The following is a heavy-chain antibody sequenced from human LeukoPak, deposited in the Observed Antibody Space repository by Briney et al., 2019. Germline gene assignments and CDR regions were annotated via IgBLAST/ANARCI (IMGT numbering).Heavy chain of an antibody. Sequence: GASVKVSCKASGGTFSNYPISWVRQAPGQGLEWMGRILPILGLTNYAQKFQGRVTITADKSTNTAHMELSSLRSEDTAMYYCARGPDKLSWYRFDYWGQGTLVTVSS. D-gene: IGHD6-13*01. CDR1: GGTFSNYP. V-gene: IGHV1-69*04. CDR2: ILPILGLT. CDR3: ARGPDKLSWYRFDY. J-gene: IGHJ4*02.